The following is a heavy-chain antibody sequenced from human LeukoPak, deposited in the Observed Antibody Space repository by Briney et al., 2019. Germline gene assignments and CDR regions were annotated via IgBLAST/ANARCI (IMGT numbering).Heavy chain of an antibody. V-gene: IGHV1-18*04. J-gene: IGHJ4*02. Sequence: ASVKVSCKASGYTFTSYGISWVRQAPGHGLEWMGWISAYTGNTKYAQKLQGRVTLTTDTSTSTAYMELRSLRSDDTAVYYCARRAPCILTGYSSYYFDYWGQGTLVTVSS. D-gene: IGHD3-9*01. CDR3: ARRAPCILTGYSSYYFDY. CDR1: GYTFTSYG. CDR2: ISAYTGNT.